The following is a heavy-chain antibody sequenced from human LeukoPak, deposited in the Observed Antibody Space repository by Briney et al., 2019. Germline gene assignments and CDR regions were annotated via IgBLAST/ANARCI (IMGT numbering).Heavy chain of an antibody. CDR3: ARHLDRSSPFAY. J-gene: IGHJ4*02. CDR2: IYYSGST. Sequence: SETLSLTCTVSGGSISSSSYYWGGIRQPPGKGLEWIGSIYYSGSTYYNPSLKSRVTISVDTSKNQFSLKLSSVTAADTAVYYCARHLDRSSPFAYWGQGTLVTVSS. CDR1: GGSISSSSYY. D-gene: IGHD6-13*01. V-gene: IGHV4-39*01.